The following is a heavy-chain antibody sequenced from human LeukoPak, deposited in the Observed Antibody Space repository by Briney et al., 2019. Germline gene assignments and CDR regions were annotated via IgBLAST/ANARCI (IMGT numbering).Heavy chain of an antibody. CDR2: IYHSGST. D-gene: IGHD1-26*01. V-gene: IGHV4-4*02. CDR3: ARAPDQWELAHYYYGMDV. CDR1: GGSISSSNW. J-gene: IGHJ6*02. Sequence: SETLSLTCAVSGGSISSSNWWSWVRQPPGKGLEWIGEIYHSGSTNYNPSLKSRVTISVDKSKNQFSLKLSSVTAADTAVYYCARAPDQWELAHYYYGMDVWGQGTTVTVSS.